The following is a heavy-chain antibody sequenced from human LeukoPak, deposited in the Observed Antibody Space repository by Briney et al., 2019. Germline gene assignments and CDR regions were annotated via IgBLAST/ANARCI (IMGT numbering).Heavy chain of an antibody. CDR3: VRTMGLQFSYGMDV. V-gene: IGHV3-13*01. D-gene: IGHD4-11*01. CDR2: IRPSGDT. Sequence: QTGGSLRLSCAASGFTFSLHDMHWVRRPLGKGLQWVSTIRPSGDTYYPDSVKGRFTTARDDAKRSFYLDMGSLRAEDTAVYYCVRTMGLQFSYGMDVWGQGTTVTVS. J-gene: IGHJ6*02. CDR1: GFTFSLHD.